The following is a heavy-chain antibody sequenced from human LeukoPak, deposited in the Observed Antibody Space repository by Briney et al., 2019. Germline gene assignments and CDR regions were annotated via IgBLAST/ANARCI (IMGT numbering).Heavy chain of an antibody. CDR1: GFTFSSYS. CDR3: ARDRSMVATSDFDY. J-gene: IGHJ4*02. D-gene: IGHD5-12*01. CDR2: ISSSSSYI. Sequence: PGGSLRLSCAASGFTFSSYSMNWVRQAPGKGLEWVSSISSSSSYIYYADSVKGRFTISGDNAKNSLYLQMNSLRAEDTAVYYCARDRSMVATSDFDYWGQGTLVTVSS. V-gene: IGHV3-21*01.